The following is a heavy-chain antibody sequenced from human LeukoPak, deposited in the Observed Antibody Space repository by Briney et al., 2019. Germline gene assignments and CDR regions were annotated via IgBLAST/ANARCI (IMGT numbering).Heavy chain of an antibody. Sequence: ASVKVSCKASGYTFTSYAMHWVRQAPGQRLEWIGWINAGNGNIKYSQKFQGRVTITRDTSASTAYMELSSLRSEDTAVYYCARDRDYYGSGSYYNSDYGMDVWGQATTVTVSS. J-gene: IGHJ6*02. D-gene: IGHD3-10*01. CDR1: GYTFTSYA. CDR3: ARDRDYYGSGSYYNSDYGMDV. CDR2: INAGNGNI. V-gene: IGHV1-3*01.